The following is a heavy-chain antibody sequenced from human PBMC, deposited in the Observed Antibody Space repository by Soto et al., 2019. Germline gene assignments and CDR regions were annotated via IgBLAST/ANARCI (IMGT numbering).Heavy chain of an antibody. CDR2: IDWDDDK. CDR3: ARIPLLGYCSGGSCSAFDI. D-gene: IGHD2-15*01. Sequence: SGPTLVNPTQTLTLTCTFSGFSLSTSGMCVSWIRQPPGKALEWLARIDWDDDKYYSTSLRTRLTISKDTSKNQVVLTMTNMDPVDTATYYCARIPLLGYCSGGSCSAFDIWGQWTMVTVSS. CDR1: GFSLSTSGMC. J-gene: IGHJ3*02. V-gene: IGHV2-70*11.